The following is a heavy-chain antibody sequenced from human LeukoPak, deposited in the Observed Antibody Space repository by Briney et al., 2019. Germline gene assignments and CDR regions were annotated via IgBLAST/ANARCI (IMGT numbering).Heavy chain of an antibody. CDR2: IKSKTDGGTT. D-gene: IGHD3-22*01. V-gene: IGHV3-15*01. Sequence: PGGSLRLSCAVSGFTFSNAWMSWVRQAPRKGLEWVGRIKSKTDGGTTDYAAPVKGRFTISRDDSKNTLYLQMNSLKTEDTAVYYCTTPGAGDYYDSSGFDSFDIWGQGTMVTVSS. J-gene: IGHJ3*02. CDR1: GFTFSNAW. CDR3: TTPGAGDYYDSSGFDSFDI.